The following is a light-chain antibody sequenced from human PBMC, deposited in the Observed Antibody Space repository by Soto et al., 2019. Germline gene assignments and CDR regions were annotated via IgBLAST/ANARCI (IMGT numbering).Light chain of an antibody. CDR1: SSDVGGYNY. J-gene: IGLJ2*01. CDR3: SSYARNRDIL. V-gene: IGLV2-8*01. Sequence: QSALTQPPSASGSPGQSVAISCTGTSSDVGGYNYVSWHQQHPGKAPELMIYEVNKRPSGVPDRFSGSKSGNTASLTVSGLQAEDEADYYCSSYARNRDILFGGGTQLTVL. CDR2: EVN.